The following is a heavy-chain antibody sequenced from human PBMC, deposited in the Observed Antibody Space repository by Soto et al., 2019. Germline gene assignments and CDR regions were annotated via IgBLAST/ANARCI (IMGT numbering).Heavy chain of an antibody. D-gene: IGHD5-18*01. J-gene: IGHJ4*02. V-gene: IGHV3-53*04. CDR2: IYSGGST. CDR3: ARAHPYSYGYHY. Sequence: GSLRLSCAASWFTVSSNYMSCVRQAPGKGLEWVSVIYSGGSTYYADSVKGRFTISRHNSKNTLYLQMNSLRAEDTAVYYCARAHPYSYGYHYWGQGTLVTVSS. CDR1: WFTVSSNY.